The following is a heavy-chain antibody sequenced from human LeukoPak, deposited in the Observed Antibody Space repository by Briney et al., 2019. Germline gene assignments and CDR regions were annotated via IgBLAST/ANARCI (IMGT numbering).Heavy chain of an antibody. D-gene: IGHD6-6*01. CDR2: ISSSSSYI. CDR3: ARAWQLVGMDV. V-gene: IGHV3-21*01. J-gene: IGHJ6*04. Sequence: GGSLRLSCAASGFTVSSNYMSWVRQAPGKGLEWVSSISSSSSYIYYADSVKGRFTISRDNAKNSLYLQMNSLRAEDTAVYYCARAWQLVGMDVWGKGTTVTVSS. CDR1: GFTVSSNY.